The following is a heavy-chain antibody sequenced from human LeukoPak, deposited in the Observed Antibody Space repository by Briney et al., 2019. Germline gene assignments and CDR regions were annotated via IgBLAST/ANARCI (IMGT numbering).Heavy chain of an antibody. CDR3: ARFSRATSGYYWPSHWFDP. CDR1: GYSFTSYW. Sequence: GESLKISCKGSGYSFTSYWIGWVRQMPGKGLEWMGIIYPCDSDTRYSPSFQGQVTISADKSISTAYLQWSSLKASDTAMYYCARFSRATSGYYWPSHWFDPWGQGTLVAVSS. CDR2: IYPCDSDT. D-gene: IGHD3-3*01. V-gene: IGHV5-51*01. J-gene: IGHJ5*02.